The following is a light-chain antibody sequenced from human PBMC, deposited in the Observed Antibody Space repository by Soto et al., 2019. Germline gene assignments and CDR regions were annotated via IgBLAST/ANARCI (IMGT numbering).Light chain of an antibody. CDR1: QSVSSSY. CDR2: GTS. Sequence: EIVLTQSPGTLSLSPGERATLSCRASQSVSSSYLVWYQQRPGQPPRLLIYGTSNRAAGIPDRFTGTGSGTDFTLTIYRLEPGDSAVYYCQQYGSSALTLGGGTKV. CDR3: QQYGSSALT. V-gene: IGKV3-20*01. J-gene: IGKJ4*01.